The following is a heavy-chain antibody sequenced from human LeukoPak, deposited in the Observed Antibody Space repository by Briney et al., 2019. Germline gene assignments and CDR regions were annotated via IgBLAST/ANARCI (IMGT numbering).Heavy chain of an antibody. CDR2: ITGSGGST. CDR3: AKWGDYDVLTGYYVSDY. CDR1: GFIFSNYA. V-gene: IGHV3-23*01. Sequence: GGSLRLSCAAPGFIFSNYAMSWVRQAPGKGLEWVSAITGSGGSTYYADSVKGRFTISRDNSKNTLYLQMNSLRAEDTAVYYCAKWGDYDVLTGYYVSDYWGQGTLVTVSS. D-gene: IGHD3-9*01. J-gene: IGHJ4*02.